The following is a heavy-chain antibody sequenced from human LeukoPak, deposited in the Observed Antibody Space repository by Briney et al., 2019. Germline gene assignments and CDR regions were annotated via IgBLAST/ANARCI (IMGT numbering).Heavy chain of an antibody. J-gene: IGHJ5*02. V-gene: IGHV4-61*02. CDR2: IYTSGST. CDR1: SGSISSSSYY. CDR3: ARDRVTMVRGPWFDP. Sequence: SETLSLTCTVSSGSISSSSYYWGWIRQPAGKGLEWIGRIYTSGSTNYNPSLKSRVTISVDTSKNQFSLKLSSVTAADTAVYYCARDRVTMVRGPWFDPWGQGTLVTVSS. D-gene: IGHD3-10*01.